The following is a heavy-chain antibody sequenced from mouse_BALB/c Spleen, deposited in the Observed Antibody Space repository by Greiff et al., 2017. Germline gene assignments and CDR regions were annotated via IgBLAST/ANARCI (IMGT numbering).Heavy chain of an antibody. D-gene: IGHD2-14*01. Sequence: EVQLVESGGGLVQPGGSRKLSCAASGFTFSSFGMHWVRQAPGKGLEWVAYISSGSSTIYYADTVKGRFTISRDNPKNTLFLQMTSLRSEDTAMYYCARHYRYDGYLDYWGQGTTLTVSS. CDR3: ARHYRYDGYLDY. J-gene: IGHJ2*01. CDR1: GFTFSSFG. V-gene: IGHV5-17*02. CDR2: ISSGSSTI.